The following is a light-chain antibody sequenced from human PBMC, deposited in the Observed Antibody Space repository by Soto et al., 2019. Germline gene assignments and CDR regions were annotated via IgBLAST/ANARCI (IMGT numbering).Light chain of an antibody. CDR1: QSLSGNY. CDR2: GAS. CDR3: QQHDSSPT. Sequence: EVVLTQSPGTLSLSPGERATLSCRASQSLSGNYVAWYQQKPGQAPSLLIYGASNTATRTPDRFAGSGSGTDFSLTVSRLEAEDFAVYYCQQHDSSPTFGQGTKVEIK. V-gene: IGKV3-20*01. J-gene: IGKJ1*01.